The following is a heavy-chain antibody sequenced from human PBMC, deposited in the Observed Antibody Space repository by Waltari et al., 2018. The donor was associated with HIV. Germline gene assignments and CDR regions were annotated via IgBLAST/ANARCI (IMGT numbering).Heavy chain of an antibody. V-gene: IGHV3-30-3*01. D-gene: IGHD1-26*01. J-gene: IGHJ5*02. CDR1: GFTFSSYA. Sequence: QVQLVESGGGVVQPGRSLRLSCAASGFTFSSYAMHWVRQAPGKGLEWVAVISYDGSNKDYADSVKGRFTISRDNSKNTLYLQMNSLRAEDTAVYYCARDHKGATRIPFDPWGQGTLVTVSS. CDR3: ARDHKGATRIPFDP. CDR2: ISYDGSNK.